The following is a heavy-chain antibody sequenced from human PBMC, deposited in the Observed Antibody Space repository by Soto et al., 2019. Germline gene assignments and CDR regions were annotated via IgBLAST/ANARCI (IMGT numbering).Heavy chain of an antibody. D-gene: IGHD5-12*01. Sequence: DVQLVESGGVVVQPGGSLRLSCAASGFTFDDYTMHWVRQAPGKGLEWVSLISWDGGSTYYADSVKGRFTISRDNSKNSLYLQMNSLRTEDTALYYCAISSGYANFPFDYWGQGTLVTVSS. V-gene: IGHV3-43*01. J-gene: IGHJ4*02. CDR1: GFTFDDYT. CDR2: ISWDGGST. CDR3: AISSGYANFPFDY.